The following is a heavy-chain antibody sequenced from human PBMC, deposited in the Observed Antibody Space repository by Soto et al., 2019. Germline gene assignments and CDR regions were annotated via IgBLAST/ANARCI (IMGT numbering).Heavy chain of an antibody. CDR1: GFTFSSYA. D-gene: IGHD2-15*01. Sequence: GGSLRLSCAASGFTFSSYAMHWVRQAPGKGLEWVAVISYDGSNKYYADSVKGRFTISRDNSKNTLYLQMNSLRAEDTAVYYCARDRGGYCSGGSCPGWAFDIWGQGTMVTVSS. CDR2: ISYDGSNK. J-gene: IGHJ3*02. CDR3: ARDRGGYCSGGSCPGWAFDI. V-gene: IGHV3-30-3*01.